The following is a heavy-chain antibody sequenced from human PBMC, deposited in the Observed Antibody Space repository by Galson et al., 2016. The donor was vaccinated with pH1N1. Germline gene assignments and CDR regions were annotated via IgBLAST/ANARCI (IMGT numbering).Heavy chain of an antibody. CDR1: GVTFSTYA. Sequence: SVKVSCKASGVTFSTYAIAWVRQAPGQGLEWMGRIIPILGMTNYAQKFQGRVTITADTSTYTTYMELSSLRSEDTAMYYCARDRHSGDDCASDYWGRGTLVTVSS. CDR2: IIPILGMT. D-gene: IGHD5-12*01. V-gene: IGHV1-69*04. CDR3: ARDRHSGDDCASDY. J-gene: IGHJ4*02.